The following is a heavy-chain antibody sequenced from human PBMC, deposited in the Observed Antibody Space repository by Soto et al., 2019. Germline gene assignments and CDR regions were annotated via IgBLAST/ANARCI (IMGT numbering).Heavy chain of an antibody. CDR3: ARAYYDFWSGYYLY. Sequence: PSVKGSCKASGYTFTSYDINWVRQATGQGLEWMGWMNPNSGNTGYAQKFKGRVTMTRNTSISTAYMELSRLRSEDTAVYYCARAYYDFWSGYYLYWGQGTLVTVSS. J-gene: IGHJ4*02. CDR1: GYTFTSYD. V-gene: IGHV1-8*01. D-gene: IGHD3-3*01. CDR2: MNPNSGNT.